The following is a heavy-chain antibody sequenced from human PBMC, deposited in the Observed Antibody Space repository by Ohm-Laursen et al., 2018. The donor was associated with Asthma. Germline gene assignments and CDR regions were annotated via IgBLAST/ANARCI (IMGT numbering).Heavy chain of an antibody. D-gene: IGHD2-15*01. CDR1: GITVSVNY. CDR2: ISSSSDTV. J-gene: IGHJ5*02. Sequence: SLRLSCSASGITVSVNYMSWVRQAPGKGLEWISYISSSSDTVYYADSVKGRFTISRDNSKNTLYLQMNSLRAEDTAVYYCARDGTLCSGGSCYYNWFDPWGQGTLVTVSS. CDR3: ARDGTLCSGGSCYYNWFDP. V-gene: IGHV3-11*04.